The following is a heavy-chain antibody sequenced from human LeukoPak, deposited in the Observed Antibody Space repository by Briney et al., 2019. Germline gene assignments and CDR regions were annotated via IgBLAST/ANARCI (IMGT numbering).Heavy chain of an antibody. J-gene: IGHJ4*02. CDR3: ARDLDYSSSTSCPPNFDY. CDR2: INWNGGST. CDR1: GFTFDDYG. D-gene: IGHD2-2*01. V-gene: IGHV3-20*04. Sequence: GGSLRLSCAASGFTFDDYGMSWVRQAPGKGLEWVSGINWNGGSTGYADSVKGRFTISRDNAKNSLYLQMNSLRAEDTALYYCARDLDYSSSTSCPPNFDYWGQGTLVTVSS.